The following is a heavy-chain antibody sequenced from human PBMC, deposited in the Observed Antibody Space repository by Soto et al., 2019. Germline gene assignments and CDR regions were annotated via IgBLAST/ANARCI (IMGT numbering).Heavy chain of an antibody. Sequence: PGESLKISCKGSGYSFTSYWIGWVRQMPGKGLEWMGIISPGDSATRYSPSFQVQVTISADKSISTAYLQWSSLKASDTAMYYWARLGGILEGSSRVFYWGQGALVTVSA. J-gene: IGHJ4*02. CDR3: ARLGGILEGSSRVFY. D-gene: IGHD3-3*01. CDR2: ISPGDSAT. CDR1: GYSFTSYW. V-gene: IGHV5-51*01.